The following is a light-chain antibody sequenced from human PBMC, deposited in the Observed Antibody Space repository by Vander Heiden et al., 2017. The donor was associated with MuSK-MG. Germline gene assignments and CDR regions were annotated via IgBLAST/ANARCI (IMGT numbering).Light chain of an antibody. Sequence: DIVLTQSPATLSLSPGERATLSCRASQSVSSYLAWYQQKPGQAPRLLIYDASNRATGIPARFSGSGYGTDFTLTISSLEPEDFAVYYCQQHSNWPPYTFGQGTKLEIK. CDR1: QSVSSY. CDR3: QQHSNWPPYT. CDR2: DAS. J-gene: IGKJ2*01. V-gene: IGKV3-11*01.